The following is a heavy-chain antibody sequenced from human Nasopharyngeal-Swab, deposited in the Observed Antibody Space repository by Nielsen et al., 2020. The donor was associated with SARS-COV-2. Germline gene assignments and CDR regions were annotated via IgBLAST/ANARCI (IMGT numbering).Heavy chain of an antibody. CDR2: IDPSDSYT. J-gene: IGHJ6*02. D-gene: IGHD3-10*01. CDR1: GYSFTSYW. V-gene: IGHV5-10-1*01. CDR3: AASRGPGSYYYGSGDQSMDV. Sequence: GGSLRLSCKGSGYSFTSYWISWVRQMPGKGLEWMGRIDPSDSYTNYSPSFQGHVTISADKSISTAYLQWSSLKASDTAMYYCAASRGPGSYYYGSGDQSMDVWGQGTTVTVSS.